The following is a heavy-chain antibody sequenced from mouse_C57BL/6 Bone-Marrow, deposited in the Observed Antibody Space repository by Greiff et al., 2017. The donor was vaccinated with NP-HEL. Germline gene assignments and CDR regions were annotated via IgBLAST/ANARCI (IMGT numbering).Heavy chain of an antibody. CDR2: IDPSDSYT. V-gene: IGHV1-59*01. CDR3: ARWGMTTVVATGFDY. J-gene: IGHJ2*01. CDR1: GYTFTSYW. Sequence: QVQLQQPGAELVRPGTSVKLSCKASGYTFTSYWMHWVKQRPGQGLEWIGVIDPSDSYTNYNQKFKGKATLTVDTSSSTAYMQLSSLTSEDSAVYYCARWGMTTVVATGFDYWGQGTTLTVSS. D-gene: IGHD1-1*01.